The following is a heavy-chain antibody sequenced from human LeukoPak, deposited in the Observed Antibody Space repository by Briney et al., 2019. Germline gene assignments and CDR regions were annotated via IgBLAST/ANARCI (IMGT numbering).Heavy chain of an antibody. Sequence: ASVKVSCKASGYTFTSYGISWVRQAPGQGLEWMGWISAYNGNTNYAQKLQGRVTMTTGTSTSTAYMELRSLRSDDTAVYYCASSSLPSDAFDIWGQGTMVTVSS. CDR2: ISAYNGNT. J-gene: IGHJ3*02. CDR1: GYTFTSYG. V-gene: IGHV1-18*01. CDR3: ASSSLPSDAFDI. D-gene: IGHD2-15*01.